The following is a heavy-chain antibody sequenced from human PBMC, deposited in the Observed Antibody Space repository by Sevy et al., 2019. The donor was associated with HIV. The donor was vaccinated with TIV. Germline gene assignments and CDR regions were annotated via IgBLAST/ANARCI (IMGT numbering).Heavy chain of an antibody. CDR2: IKQDGSER. J-gene: IGHJ4*02. D-gene: IGHD2-2*01. CDR1: GFTFSSYW. CDR3: ARGSFCSSASCYSGGYHY. Sequence: GGSLRLSCAASGFTFSSYWLNWVRQAPGKGLEWVANIKQDGSERYYVDSEKGRFTISRDNAKNSLYLQMNSLRAEDTAVYYCARGSFCSSASCYSGGYHYWGQGTLVTVSS. V-gene: IGHV3-7*01.